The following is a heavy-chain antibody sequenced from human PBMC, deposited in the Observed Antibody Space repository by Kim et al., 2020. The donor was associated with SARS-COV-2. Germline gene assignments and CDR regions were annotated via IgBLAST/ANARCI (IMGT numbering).Heavy chain of an antibody. CDR1: GFTVSSNY. D-gene: IGHD4-17*01. Sequence: GGSLRLSCAASGFTVSSNYMSWVRQAPGKGLEWVSVIYSGGSTYYADSVKGRFTISRDNSKNTLYLQMNSLRAEDTAVYYCARDPMTTVVTEGDWGQGTLVTVSS. V-gene: IGHV3-53*01. CDR2: IYSGGST. J-gene: IGHJ4*02. CDR3: ARDPMTTVVTEGD.